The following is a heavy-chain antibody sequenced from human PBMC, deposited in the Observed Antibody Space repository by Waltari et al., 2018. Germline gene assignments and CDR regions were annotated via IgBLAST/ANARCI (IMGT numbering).Heavy chain of an antibody. Sequence: QVDLQQAGPGLVRPSETLSLTCSVPGGFIRRHSWSWIRQSPGKGLAWIGFIYYGGDKNYNPSFKSRVTISVDTSKSQVSLVLTSVTAADTAVYFCAGTTWRFGNNIDSWGQGTLVTVSS. J-gene: IGHJ4*02. CDR2: IYYGGDK. CDR3: AGTTWRFGNNIDS. D-gene: IGHD3-3*01. CDR1: GGFIRRHS. V-gene: IGHV4-59*11.